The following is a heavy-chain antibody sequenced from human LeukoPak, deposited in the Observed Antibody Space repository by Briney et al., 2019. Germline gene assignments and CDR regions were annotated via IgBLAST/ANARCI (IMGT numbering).Heavy chain of an antibody. D-gene: IGHD3-22*01. Sequence: GGSLRLSCAASGFTFSSYAMSWVRQAPGKGLEWVSAISGSGGSTYYADSVRGRFTISRDNSKNTLYLQMNSLRAEDTAVYYCAKEGYYYDSSGYYSSWGQGTLVTVSS. CDR2: ISGSGGST. V-gene: IGHV3-23*01. J-gene: IGHJ4*02. CDR3: AKEGYYYDSSGYYSS. CDR1: GFTFSSYA.